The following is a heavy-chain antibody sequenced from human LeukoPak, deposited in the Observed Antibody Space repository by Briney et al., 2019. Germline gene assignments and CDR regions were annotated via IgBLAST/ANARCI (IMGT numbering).Heavy chain of an antibody. D-gene: IGHD5-12*01. Sequence: GGSLRLSCTPSGFTFRSYVFSWARQAPGKGLEWVSAISDSGDGTYYPACVEVPFPNSRDKSNNTWYWELYGLRTGEWAVYYCAKAHAIRPFDYWGQGTLVTVSS. CDR2: ISDSGDGT. V-gene: IGHV3-23*01. CDR1: GFTFRSYV. J-gene: IGHJ4*02. CDR3: AKAHAIRPFDY.